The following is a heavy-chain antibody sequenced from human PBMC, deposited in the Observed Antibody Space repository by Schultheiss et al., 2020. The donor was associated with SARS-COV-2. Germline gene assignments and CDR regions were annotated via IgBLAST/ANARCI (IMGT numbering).Heavy chain of an antibody. CDR3: ARNTWSGDWYMDV. J-gene: IGHJ6*03. Sequence: GGSLRLSCAASGFTFSSYAMSWVRQAPGKGLEWVAVIWYDGNKKYYADSVKGRFTISRDNSKNTLYLQMTSLRVEDTAVYYCARNTWSGDWYMDVWGKGTTVTVSS. CDR1: GFTFSSYA. CDR2: IWYDGNKK. D-gene: IGHD3-3*01. V-gene: IGHV3-33*08.